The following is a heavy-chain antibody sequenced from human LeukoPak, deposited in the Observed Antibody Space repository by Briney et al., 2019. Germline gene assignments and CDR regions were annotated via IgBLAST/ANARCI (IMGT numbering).Heavy chain of an antibody. CDR3: ARVERITMIVVVIDAFDI. Sequence: GASVKVSCKASGYTVTSYGISWVRQAPGQGLEWMGWISAYNGNTNYAQKLQGRVTMTTDTSTRTAYMELRSLRSDDTAVYYCARVERITMIVVVIDAFDIWGQGTMVTVSS. D-gene: IGHD3-22*01. CDR2: ISAYNGNT. CDR1: GYTVTSYG. V-gene: IGHV1-18*01. J-gene: IGHJ3*02.